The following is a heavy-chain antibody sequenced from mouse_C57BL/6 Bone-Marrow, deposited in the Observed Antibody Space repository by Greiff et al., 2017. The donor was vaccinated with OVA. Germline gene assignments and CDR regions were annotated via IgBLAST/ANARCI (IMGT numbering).Heavy chain of an antibody. CDR2: ISYDGSN. J-gene: IGHJ3*01. CDR1: GYSITSGYY. Sequence: EVQLVESGPGLVKPSQSLSLTCSVTGYSITSGYYWNWIRQFPGNKLEWMGYISYDGSNNYNPSLKNRISITRDTSKNQFFLKLNSVTTEDTATYYCARVGRFPAYWGQGTLVTVSA. CDR3: ARVGRFPAY. V-gene: IGHV3-6*01.